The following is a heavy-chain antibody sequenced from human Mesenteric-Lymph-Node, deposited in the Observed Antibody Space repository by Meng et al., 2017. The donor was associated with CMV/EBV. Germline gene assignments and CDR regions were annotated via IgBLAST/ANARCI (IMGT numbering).Heavy chain of an antibody. J-gene: IGHJ1*01. D-gene: IGHD2-2*01. CDR2: INPNSGGT. V-gene: IGHV1-2*06. Sequence: YTFTAYYVHWVRQAPGQGLEWMGRINPNSGGTNYAQKFQGRVTMTRDSSTSTAYMELSGLRSDDSAEYYCARSGYCTTTICLEYFQLWGQGTLVTVSS. CDR1: YTFTAYY. CDR3: ARSGYCTTTICLEYFQL.